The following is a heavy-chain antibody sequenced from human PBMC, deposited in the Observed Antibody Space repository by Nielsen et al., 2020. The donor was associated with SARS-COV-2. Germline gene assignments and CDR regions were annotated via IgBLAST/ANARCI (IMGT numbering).Heavy chain of an antibody. CDR3: ARETTIHPYGMDV. J-gene: IGHJ6*02. Sequence: SLKISCVASGFTFDDHAMHWVRQPPGQGLQWVGGISWNSGSVSYAESAKGRFTISRENAKNSLYLQMNSLRAGDTAVYYCARETTIHPYGMDVWGQGTTVTVSS. CDR1: GFTFDDHA. V-gene: IGHV3-9*01. CDR2: ISWNSGSV. D-gene: IGHD1-26*01.